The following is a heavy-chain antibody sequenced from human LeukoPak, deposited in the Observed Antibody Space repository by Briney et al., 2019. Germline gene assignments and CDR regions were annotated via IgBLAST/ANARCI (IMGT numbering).Heavy chain of an antibody. D-gene: IGHD3-22*01. V-gene: IGHV1-18*01. CDR3: ARDPRSTNYYDRSGYYGDYFDD. CDR1: GYTFTSYG. Sequence: ASVKVSCKASGYTFTSYGMSWVRQAPGQGLEWMGWISVYNGNTKYAQKLQGRVTMTTDTSTSTAYVELRSLRSDDTAVYYCARDPRSTNYYDRSGYYGDYFDDWGQGTLVTVSS. J-gene: IGHJ4*02. CDR2: ISVYNGNT.